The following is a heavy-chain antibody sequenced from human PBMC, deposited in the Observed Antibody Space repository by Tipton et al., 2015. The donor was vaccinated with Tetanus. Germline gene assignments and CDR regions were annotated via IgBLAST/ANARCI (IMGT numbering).Heavy chain of an antibody. V-gene: IGHV4-4*07. CDR1: GVSISGYY. D-gene: IGHD2-2*01. J-gene: IGHJ4*02. Sequence: TLSLTCTVSGVSISGYYWSWIRQPAGEGLEWIGRVDRSGTTTYNPSLKGRVTMSLDTSKNQFSLKLSSVTAADTAIYYCAREVPAAGHFDSWGQGTLVTVSS. CDR2: VDRSGTT. CDR3: AREVPAAGHFDS.